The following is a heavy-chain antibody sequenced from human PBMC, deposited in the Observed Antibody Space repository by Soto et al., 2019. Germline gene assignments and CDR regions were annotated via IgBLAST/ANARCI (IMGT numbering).Heavy chain of an antibody. V-gene: IGHV3-11*06. CDR2: ISSSSSYT. CDR1: GFTFSDYY. D-gene: IGHD2-15*01. CDR3: ARELGYCSGGSCLVYGMDV. Sequence: GGSLRLSCAASGFTFSDYYMSWIRQAPGKGLEWVSYISSSSSYTNYADSVKGRFAISRDNAKNSLNLQMNSLRAEDKTVYYCARELGYCSGGSCLVYGMDVWGQGTTVTVSS. J-gene: IGHJ6*02.